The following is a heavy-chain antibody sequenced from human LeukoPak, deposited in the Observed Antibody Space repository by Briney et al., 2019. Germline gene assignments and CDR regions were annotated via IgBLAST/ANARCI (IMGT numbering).Heavy chain of an antibody. CDR1: GFTFSDSI. Sequence: PGGSLRLSCAASGFTFSDSIIHWVRQTSGKGLKWVGHISIKASNYATTYAASVKGRFTISRDDSKNTAFLQMNRLITEDTAVYYCTRHERYCSGGRCSDYWGQGTPVTVSS. J-gene: IGHJ4*02. D-gene: IGHD2-15*01. CDR3: TRHERYCSGGRCSDY. CDR2: ISIKASNYAT. V-gene: IGHV3-73*01.